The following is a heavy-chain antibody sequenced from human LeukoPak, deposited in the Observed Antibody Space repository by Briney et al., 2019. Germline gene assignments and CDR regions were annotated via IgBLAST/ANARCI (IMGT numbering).Heavy chain of an antibody. Sequence: GGSLRLSCAASRFTFSSYSMNWVRQAPGKGLEWVSSISSSSSYIYYADSVKGRFTISRDNAKNSLYLQMNSPRAEDTAVYYCARDRDGIALIRDRRYYYMDVWGKGTTVTVSS. CDR3: ARDRDGIALIRDRRYYYMDV. V-gene: IGHV3-21*01. D-gene: IGHD3-10*01. J-gene: IGHJ6*03. CDR1: RFTFSSYS. CDR2: ISSSSSYI.